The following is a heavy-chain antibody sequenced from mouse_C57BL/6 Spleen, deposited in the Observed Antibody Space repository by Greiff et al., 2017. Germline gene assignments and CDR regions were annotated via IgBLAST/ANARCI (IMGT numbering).Heavy chain of an antibody. V-gene: IGHV1-7*01. CDR2: INPSSGYT. CDR1: GYTFTSYW. J-gene: IGHJ3*01. D-gene: IGHD2-4*01. Sequence: VQLQQSGADLAKPGASVKLSCKASGYTFTSYWMHWVQQRPGQGLEWIGYINPSSGYTKYNQTFKDKATLTADKSSSTAYMQLRSLTYEDSAVYDCAREGDYDYPTWFAYWGQGTLVTVSA. CDR3: AREGDYDYPTWFAY.